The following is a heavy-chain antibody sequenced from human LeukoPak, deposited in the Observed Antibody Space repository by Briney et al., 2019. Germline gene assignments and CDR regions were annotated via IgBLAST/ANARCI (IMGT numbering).Heavy chain of an antibody. D-gene: IGHD3-22*01. CDR1: GYTFTSYY. J-gene: IGHJ4*02. CDR2: INPSGGST. Sequence: ASVNVSCKASGYTFTSYYMHWVRQAPGQGLECMGIINPSGGSTIYAQKFQGRVPVTRDTSTRTVYMELSSLRSEDTDVYYCARIVPTENYYDSSGSDYWGQGNLVTVSS. V-gene: IGHV1-46*01. CDR3: ARIVPTENYYDSSGSDY.